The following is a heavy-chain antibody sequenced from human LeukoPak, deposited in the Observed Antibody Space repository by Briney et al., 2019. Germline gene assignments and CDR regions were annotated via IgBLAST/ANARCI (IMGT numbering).Heavy chain of an antibody. V-gene: IGHV4-61*02. Sequence: SETLSLTCTVSGGSISSSSYYWSWIRQPAGKGLEWIGRIYTSGSTNYNPSLKSRVTMSVDTSKNQFSLKLSSVTAADTAVYYCARDGASYYYGSGSQWGKALWWFDPWGQGTLVTVSS. J-gene: IGHJ5*02. CDR3: ARDGASYYYGSGSQWGKALWWFDP. D-gene: IGHD3-10*01. CDR1: GGSISSSSYY. CDR2: IYTSGST.